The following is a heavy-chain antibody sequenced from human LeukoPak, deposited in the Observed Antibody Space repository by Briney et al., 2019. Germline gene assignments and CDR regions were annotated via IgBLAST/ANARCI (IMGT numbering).Heavy chain of an antibody. Sequence: PGGSLRLSCEASGFTFSSYVMHWVRQAPGKGLEWVAFIRYDGSNKYYADSVKGRFTISRDNSKNTLYLQMNSLRAEDTAVYYCAKGGRLEWLSFPFDYWGQGTLVTVSS. D-gene: IGHD3-3*01. CDR3: AKGGRLEWLSFPFDY. J-gene: IGHJ4*02. V-gene: IGHV3-30*02. CDR2: IRYDGSNK. CDR1: GFTFSSYV.